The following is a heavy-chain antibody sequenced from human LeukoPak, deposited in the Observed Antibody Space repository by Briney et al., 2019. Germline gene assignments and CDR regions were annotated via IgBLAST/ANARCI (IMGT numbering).Heavy chain of an antibody. Sequence: ASVKVSCTASGGCFRSSTFAWVRQAPRRGLEWVGDIVPIFGSPNYALKFQGRVAITTDESTTTVHMEMSSLTYEDTAMYYCARGSLHVALSSRSLKLFDPWGQGSLVIFSS. D-gene: IGHD2-2*01. CDR3: ARGSLHVALSSRSLKLFDP. V-gene: IGHV1-69*05. CDR2: IVPIFGSP. CDR1: GGCFRSST. J-gene: IGHJ5*02.